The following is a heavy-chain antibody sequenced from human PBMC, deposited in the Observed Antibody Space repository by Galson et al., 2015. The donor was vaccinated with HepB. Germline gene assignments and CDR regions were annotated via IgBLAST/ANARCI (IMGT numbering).Heavy chain of an antibody. J-gene: IGHJ6*02. CDR1: GGSIINYY. V-gene: IGHV4-59*01. CDR2: IFHSGST. D-gene: IGHD3-10*01. CDR3: ARVYTFYYGSASRPYYYYGMDV. Sequence: QVQLQESGPGLVKPSETLSLTCTVSGGSIINYYWSWIRQPPGKGLEWIGYIFHSGSTSYNPSLKSRVTISIDTSKNQFSLKLSSVTAADTAVYYCARVYTFYYGSASRPYYYYGMDVWGQGTTVTVSS.